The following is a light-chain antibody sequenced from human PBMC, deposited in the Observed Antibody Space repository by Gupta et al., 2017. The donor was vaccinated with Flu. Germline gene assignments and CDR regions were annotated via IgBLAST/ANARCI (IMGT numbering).Light chain of an antibody. Sequence: LPVSPNDKASLCCRASEKNNNNLAWFQQKPGQPPRLLIYGASFRGSGVPDSFSGSGSGTDFTLTISGLQSEDVAVYYCQQYHSSPSTFGRGTRVDIK. J-gene: IGKJ4*02. V-gene: IGKV3-15*01. CDR2: GAS. CDR3: QQYHSSPST. CDR1: EKNNNN.